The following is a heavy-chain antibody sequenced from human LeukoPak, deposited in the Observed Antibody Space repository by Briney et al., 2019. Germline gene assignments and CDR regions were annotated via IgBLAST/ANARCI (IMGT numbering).Heavy chain of an antibody. CDR1: GGTFSSYA. J-gene: IGHJ6*03. Sequence: SVKVSCKASGGTFSSYAISWVRQAPGQGLEWMGGIIPIFGTANYAQKFQGRVTITTDESTSTAYMELSILRSEDTAVYYCASADCSSTSCYDYYYMDVWGKGTTVTVSS. D-gene: IGHD2-2*01. CDR3: ASADCSSTSCYDYYYMDV. CDR2: IIPIFGTA. V-gene: IGHV1-69*05.